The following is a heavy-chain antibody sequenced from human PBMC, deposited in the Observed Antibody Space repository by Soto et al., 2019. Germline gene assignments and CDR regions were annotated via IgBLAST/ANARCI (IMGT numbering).Heavy chain of an antibody. J-gene: IGHJ6*02. CDR2: INQDGSEK. V-gene: IGHV3-7*01. CDR1: QFTFSNYW. D-gene: IGHD1-26*01. Sequence: EVQLVESGGDLVQPGGSLRLSCAGSQFTFSNYWMNWVRQAPGKGLEWVANINQDGSEKYYVDSVKGRFTISRDIAKNSLWLQMNSLRADDTAVYYCARASAGMDVWGQGTRVTVSS. CDR3: ARASAGMDV.